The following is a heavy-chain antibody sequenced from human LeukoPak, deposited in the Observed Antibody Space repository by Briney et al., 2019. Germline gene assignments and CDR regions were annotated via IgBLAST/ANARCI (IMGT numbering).Heavy chain of an antibody. Sequence: PSETLSLTCAVYGGSFSGYYWSWLRQPPGKGLEWIGEIDHSGSTNYNPSLKSRVTISVDTSKNQFSLKLSSVTAADTAVYYCARTWEMATIDYWGQGTLVTVSS. J-gene: IGHJ4*02. CDR1: GGSFSGYY. CDR3: ARTWEMATIDY. CDR2: IDHSGST. D-gene: IGHD5-24*01. V-gene: IGHV4-34*01.